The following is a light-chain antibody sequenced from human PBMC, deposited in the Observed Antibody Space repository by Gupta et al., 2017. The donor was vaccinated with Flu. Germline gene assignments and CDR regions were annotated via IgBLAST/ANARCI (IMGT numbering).Light chain of an antibody. CDR3: RQSVNFRT. V-gene: IGKV2D-29*01. J-gene: IGKJ1*01. CDR1: QSLLHSNGMTY. Sequence: DIVMTQTPLSLSVTPGQAASISCRSSQSLLHSNGMTYFFWYVQKPGQPPQLLIYEVSKRFSGVPDRFSGSGSGTDFTLQISRVEAEDVGIYYCRQSVNFRTFGQGTKVEIK. CDR2: EVS.